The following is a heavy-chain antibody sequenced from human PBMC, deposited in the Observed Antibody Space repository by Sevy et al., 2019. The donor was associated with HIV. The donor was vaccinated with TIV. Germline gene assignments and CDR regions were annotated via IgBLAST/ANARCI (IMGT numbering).Heavy chain of an antibody. D-gene: IGHD2-21*01. CDR2: IQYDGSNK. CDR3: VKEGGGEGGDH. J-gene: IGHJ4*02. Sequence: GGSLRLSCAASGFSYSSYGMHWVRQAPGKGLEWVAYIQYDGSNKDYADSVKGRFTISRENSKNTLDLQMNRLRVEDTAVYYCVKEGGGEGGDHWGQGTLVTVSS. V-gene: IGHV3-30*02. CDR1: GFSYSSYG.